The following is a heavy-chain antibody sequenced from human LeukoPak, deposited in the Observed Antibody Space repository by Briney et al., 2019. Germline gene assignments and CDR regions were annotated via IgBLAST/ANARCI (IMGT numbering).Heavy chain of an antibody. CDR2: VNDNGAAT. CDR1: GFTFDDYA. Sequence: PGGSLRLSCAASGFTFDDYAMHWVRQAPGKGLKWVATVNDNGAATFYADSVKGRFTISRDNSYNTVSLQMNGLRDDDTGVYYCAKGLKTGVGPYMGYHYYMDVWGKGATVTVSS. V-gene: IGHV3-23*01. D-gene: IGHD3-16*01. CDR3: AKGLKTGVGPYMGYHYYMDV. J-gene: IGHJ6*03.